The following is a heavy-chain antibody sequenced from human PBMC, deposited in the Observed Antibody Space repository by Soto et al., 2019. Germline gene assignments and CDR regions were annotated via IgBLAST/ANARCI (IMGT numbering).Heavy chain of an antibody. J-gene: IGHJ2*01. CDR1: GGTFSRYA. CDR3: AQTLGSAVAGPGRFDL. CDR2: ITPMFGTA. Sequence: QVQLVQSGAEVKQPGSSVKVSCKASGGTFSRYAISWVRQAPGQGLEWMGGITPMFGTANYAQKFQGRVTITADESTSTVHMELTRLTSEDTAVYYCAQTLGSAVAGPGRFDLWGRGTLVIVSS. D-gene: IGHD6-19*01. V-gene: IGHV1-69*12.